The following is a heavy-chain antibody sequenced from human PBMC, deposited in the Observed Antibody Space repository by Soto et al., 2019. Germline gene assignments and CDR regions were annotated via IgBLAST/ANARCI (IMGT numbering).Heavy chain of an antibody. J-gene: IGHJ4*02. Sequence: EVQLVESGGGLVQPGGSLRLSCAASGFTFSRYGMNWVRQAPGKGLEWVSYVSSSFTTIYYADYVNGRFTISRYNAKNSRYLQMNSLRDEDTAVYYCARDLGYGLFDYWGQGTLVAVSS. CDR2: VSSSFTTI. V-gene: IGHV3-48*02. CDR1: GFTFSRYG. CDR3: ARDLGYGLFDY. D-gene: IGHD5-18*01.